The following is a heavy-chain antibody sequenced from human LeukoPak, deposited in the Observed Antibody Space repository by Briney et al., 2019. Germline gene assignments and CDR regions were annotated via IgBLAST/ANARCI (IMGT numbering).Heavy chain of an antibody. CDR2: IKSDGSST. V-gene: IGHV3-74*03. J-gene: IGHJ4*02. CDR3: ARVGGRGSIGGDC. CDR1: GFAFSTYW. Sequence: GGFLRLSCAASGFAFSTYWMHWVRQAPGKRLVWVSRIKSDGSSTTYADFVKGRFTVSRDNAKNTLYLEMSSLRAEDTATYFCARVGGRGSIGGDCWGQGTLVTVSS. D-gene: IGHD3-10*01.